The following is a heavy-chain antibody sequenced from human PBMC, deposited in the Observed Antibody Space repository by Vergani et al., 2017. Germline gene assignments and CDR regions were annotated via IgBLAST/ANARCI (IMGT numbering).Heavy chain of an antibody. J-gene: IGHJ4*02. D-gene: IGHD2-2*01. CDR2: ISGSGGST. Sequence: EVQLLESGGGLVQPGGSLRLSCAASGFTFSSSAMSWVRQAPGRGLEWVSAISGSGGSTYNADSVKGRFTISRDNSKNTLYLQMNSLRAEDTAVYYCATRPNFQLLQGFDYWGQGTLVTVSS. CDR1: GFTFSSSA. V-gene: IGHV3-23*01. CDR3: ATRPNFQLLQGFDY.